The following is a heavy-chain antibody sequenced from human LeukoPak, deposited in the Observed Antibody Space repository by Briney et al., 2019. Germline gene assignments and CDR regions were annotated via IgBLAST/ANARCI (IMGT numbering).Heavy chain of an antibody. V-gene: IGHV3-23*01. CDR3: ARVSGKARIAAAGPFDY. Sequence: GGSLRLSCAASGFTFSSYAMSWVRQAPGKGLEWVSAISGSGGSTYYADSVKGRFTISRDNSKNTLYLQMNSLRAEDTAVYYCARVSGKARIAAAGPFDYWGQGTLVTVSS. D-gene: IGHD6-13*01. CDR1: GFTFSSYA. J-gene: IGHJ4*02. CDR2: ISGSGGST.